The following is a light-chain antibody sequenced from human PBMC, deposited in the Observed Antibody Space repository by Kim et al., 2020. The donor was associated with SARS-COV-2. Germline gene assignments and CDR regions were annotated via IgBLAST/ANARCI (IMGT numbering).Light chain of an antibody. Sequence: AGLTQPPSVSTGLRQTATLTCSGNSDNVCNQGAAWLQQVQGHPPKLLSYRNNTRPSGISDRHSASRSGSTASLTITGLQPEDEADYYCSAWDSSLSAWVFGGGTKLTVL. V-gene: IGLV10-54*04. CDR3: SAWDSSLSAWV. CDR2: RNN. CDR1: SDNVCNQG. J-gene: IGLJ3*02.